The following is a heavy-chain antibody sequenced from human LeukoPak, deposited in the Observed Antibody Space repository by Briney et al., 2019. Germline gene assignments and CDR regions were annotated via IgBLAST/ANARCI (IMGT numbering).Heavy chain of an antibody. CDR2: ISGSGGST. J-gene: IGHJ4*02. V-gene: IGHV3-23*01. CDR3: AKEGNDILTGYYIRAPNYFDY. CDR1: GFTFSSYA. D-gene: IGHD3-9*01. Sequence: ESGGSLRLSCAASGFTFSSYAMSWVRQAPGKGLEWVSAISGSGGSTYYADSVKGRFTISRDNSKNTLYLQMNSLRAEDTAVYYCAKEGNDILTGYYIRAPNYFDYWGQGTLVTVSS.